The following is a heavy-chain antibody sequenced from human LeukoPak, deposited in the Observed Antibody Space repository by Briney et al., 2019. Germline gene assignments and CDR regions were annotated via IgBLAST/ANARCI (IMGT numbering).Heavy chain of an antibody. Sequence: SETLSLTCTVYGGSFSGYYWRWIRQPPGKGLESIGQINHSGSTNYNPSLKSRVTISVDTSKNQFSLKLSSVTAADTAVYYCARGRGSTTRYYYYGMDVWGQGTTVTVSS. CDR2: INHSGST. CDR1: GGSFSGYY. V-gene: IGHV4-34*01. CDR3: ARGRGSTTRYYYYGMDV. D-gene: IGHD2/OR15-2a*01. J-gene: IGHJ6*02.